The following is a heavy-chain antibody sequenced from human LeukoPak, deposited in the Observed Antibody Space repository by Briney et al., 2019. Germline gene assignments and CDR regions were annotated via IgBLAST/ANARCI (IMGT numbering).Heavy chain of an antibody. Sequence: PSETLSLTCTVSGGSISSYYWSWIRQPPGKGLEWIGYIYYSGSTNYNPSLKSRVTISVDTSKNQFSLKLSSVTAADTAVYYCARGGYSYGNWFDPWGQGTLATVSS. CDR3: ARGGYSYGNWFDP. D-gene: IGHD5-18*01. CDR1: GGSISSYY. CDR2: IYYSGST. J-gene: IGHJ5*02. V-gene: IGHV4-59*01.